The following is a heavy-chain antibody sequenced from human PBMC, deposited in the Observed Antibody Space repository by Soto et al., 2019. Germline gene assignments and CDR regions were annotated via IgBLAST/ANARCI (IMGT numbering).Heavy chain of an antibody. CDR1: GFTFSSYA. D-gene: IGHD5-12*01. CDR2: ISGSGGST. CDR3: ARGSGYDPLSTHPLY. J-gene: IGHJ4*02. Sequence: GGSLRLSCAASGFTFSSYAMSWVRQAPGKGLEWVSAISGSGGSTYYADSVKGRFTISRDNSKNTLYLQMNSLRAEDTAVYYCARGSGYDPLSTHPLYWGQGTLVTVSS. V-gene: IGHV3-23*01.